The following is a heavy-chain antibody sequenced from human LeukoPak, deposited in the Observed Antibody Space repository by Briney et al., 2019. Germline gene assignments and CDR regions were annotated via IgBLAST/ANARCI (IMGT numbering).Heavy chain of an antibody. Sequence: GGSLRLSCAASGFALSNFSMSWVRHAPGKGLEWVSAMSGRGDGTFYADSVKGRFTISRDNSKNTLYLQVDSLRAEDTAVYYCAKMMGQRLYDYCMDVWGKGTTVTVSS. CDR3: AKMMGQRLYDYCMDV. CDR2: MSGRGDGT. CDR1: GFALSNFS. D-gene: IGHD3-16*01. J-gene: IGHJ6*03. V-gene: IGHV3-23*01.